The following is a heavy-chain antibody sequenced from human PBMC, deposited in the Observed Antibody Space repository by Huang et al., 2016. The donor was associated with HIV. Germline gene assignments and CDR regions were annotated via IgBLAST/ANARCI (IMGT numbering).Heavy chain of an antibody. CDR3: ARLPGSITMIRGVITDPY. CDR2: IYYSGST. J-gene: IGHJ4*02. Sequence: QLQLQESGPGLVKPSETLSLTCTVSGGSIRSDNYYWGWIRQPPGKGLEWIGSIYYSGSTYYNPSLKRRVIITVDTSKNHFSLRMRSVTAADTAVYYCARLPGSITMIRGVITDPYWGQGTLVTVSS. CDR1: GGSIRSDNYY. V-gene: IGHV4-39*02. D-gene: IGHD3-10*01.